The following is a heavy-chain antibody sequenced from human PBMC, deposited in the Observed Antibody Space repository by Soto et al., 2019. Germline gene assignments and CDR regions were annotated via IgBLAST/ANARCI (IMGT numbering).Heavy chain of an antibody. CDR1: GFTFSSYW. CDR2: IKQDGSEK. J-gene: IGHJ6*02. Sequence: EVQLVESGGGLVQPGGSLRLSCAASGFTFSSYWMSWVRQAPGKGLEWVANIKQDGSEKYYVDSVKGRFTISRDNAKNXLXLXXNSVRAEDTAVYYCARDPSVVVVAATPYYYYGMDVWGQGTTVTVSS. CDR3: ARDPSVVVVAATPYYYYGMDV. V-gene: IGHV3-7*01. D-gene: IGHD2-15*01.